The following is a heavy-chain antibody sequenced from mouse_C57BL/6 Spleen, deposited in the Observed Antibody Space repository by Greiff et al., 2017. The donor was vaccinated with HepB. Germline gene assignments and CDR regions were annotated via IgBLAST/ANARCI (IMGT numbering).Heavy chain of an antibody. CDR1: GYTFTDYN. Sequence: EVQLQQSGPELVKPGASVKIPCKASGYTFTDYNMDWVKQSHGKSLEWIGDINPNNGGTIYNQKFKGKATLTVDKSSSTAYMELRSLTSEDTAVYYCARSPLSTTVAYYFDYWGQGTTLTVSS. J-gene: IGHJ2*01. CDR3: ARSPLSTTVAYYFDY. CDR2: INPNNGGT. D-gene: IGHD1-1*01. V-gene: IGHV1-18*01.